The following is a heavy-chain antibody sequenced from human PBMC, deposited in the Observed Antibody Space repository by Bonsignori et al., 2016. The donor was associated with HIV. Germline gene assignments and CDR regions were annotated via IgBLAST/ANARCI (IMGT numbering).Heavy chain of an antibody. Sequence: WVRQAPGQGLEWMGIINPSGGSTSYAQKFQGRVTMTRDTSTSTVYMELSSLRSEDTAVYYCAALNYYDSSGYHPSDYMDVWAKGPRSPSP. CDR2: INPSGGST. D-gene: IGHD3-22*01. J-gene: IGHJ6*03. CDR3: AALNYYDSSGYHPSDYMDV. V-gene: IGHV1-46*01.